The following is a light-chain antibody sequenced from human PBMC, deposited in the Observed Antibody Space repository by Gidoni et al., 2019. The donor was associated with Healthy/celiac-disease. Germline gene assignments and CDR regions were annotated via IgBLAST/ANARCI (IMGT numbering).Light chain of an antibody. J-gene: IGKJ2*01. CDR2: AAS. V-gene: IGKV1-39*01. Sequence: DIQMTHSPSSLSASVGDRVTITCRASQSISSYLNWYQQKPGKAPKLLIYAASSLQSGIPSRFSGSGSGTDFTLTISSLQPEDFATYYCQQSYSTPYTFXQXTKLEIK. CDR3: QQSYSTPYT. CDR1: QSISSY.